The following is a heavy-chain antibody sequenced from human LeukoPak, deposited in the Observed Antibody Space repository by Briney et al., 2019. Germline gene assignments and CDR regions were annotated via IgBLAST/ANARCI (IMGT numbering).Heavy chain of an antibody. V-gene: IGHV1-2*02. CDR2: INPNSGGT. CDR1: GYTFTGYY. D-gene: IGHD2-21*01. Sequence: ASVKVSCKASGYTFTGYYMHWVRQAPGQGLEWMGWINPNSGGTNYAQKFQGSVTMTRDTSISTAYMELSRLRSDDTAVYYCARDPEYVAIYDYWGQGTLVTVSS. J-gene: IGHJ4*02. CDR3: ARDPEYVAIYDY.